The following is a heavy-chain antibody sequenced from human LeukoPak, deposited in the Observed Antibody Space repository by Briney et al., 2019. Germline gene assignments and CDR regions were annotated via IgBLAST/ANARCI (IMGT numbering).Heavy chain of an antibody. V-gene: IGHV3-7*01. CDR2: IKQDGSEK. Sequence: PGGSLSLSCAASGFTVSSNYISWVRQAPGKGQELVANIKQDGSEKYNVDSVNGRFTTSRDNANNSLYLQMYSLRAEDTAVYYCAREGDDGVYYFDYWGQGTLVTVSS. D-gene: IGHD5-12*01. J-gene: IGHJ4*02. CDR1: GFTVSSNY. CDR3: AREGDDGVYYFDY.